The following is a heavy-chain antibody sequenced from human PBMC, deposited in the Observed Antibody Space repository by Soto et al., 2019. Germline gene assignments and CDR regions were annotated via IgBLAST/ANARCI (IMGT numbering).Heavy chain of an antibody. Sequence: GVSLRLSCAASGFTFSDYYMSWIRQAPGKGLEWVSYITSDGSPIYYADSVRGRFTISRDSAKNSVSLQMNSLRAEDTAMYYCAGGELSTISFDYWGQGTLVIVSS. D-gene: IGHD1-1*01. CDR3: AGGELSTISFDY. J-gene: IGHJ4*02. CDR1: GFTFSDYY. CDR2: ITSDGSPI. V-gene: IGHV3-11*01.